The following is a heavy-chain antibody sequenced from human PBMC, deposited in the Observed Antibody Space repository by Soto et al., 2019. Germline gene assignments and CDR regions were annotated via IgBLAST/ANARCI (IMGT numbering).Heavy chain of an antibody. Sequence: GGSLRLSCAASGFTFSSYAMHWVRQAPGKGLEWVAVISYDGSNKYYADSVKGRFTISRDNSKNTLYLQMNSVRVEDTAMYYCGKDHCGGDCYSNPYFDYWGQGTLVTVSS. CDR2: ISYDGSNK. V-gene: IGHV3-30-3*01. CDR1: GFTFSSYA. J-gene: IGHJ4*02. CDR3: GKDHCGGDCYSNPYFDY. D-gene: IGHD2-21*02.